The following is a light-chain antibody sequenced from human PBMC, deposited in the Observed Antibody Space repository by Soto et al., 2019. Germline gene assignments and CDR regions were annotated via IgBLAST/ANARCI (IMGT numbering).Light chain of an antibody. CDR1: NIGIKS. V-gene: IGLV3-21*02. CDR2: DDR. CDR3: QVWDSGSDSFV. Sequence: SYELTQPPSVSVAPGQTARITCGGNNIGIKSVHWYHQKPGQAPLLVVYDDRYRPSGIPERFSGSNSGNTATLTIRRVEAGDEADYYCQVWDSGSDSFVFGSGTKLTVL. J-gene: IGLJ1*01.